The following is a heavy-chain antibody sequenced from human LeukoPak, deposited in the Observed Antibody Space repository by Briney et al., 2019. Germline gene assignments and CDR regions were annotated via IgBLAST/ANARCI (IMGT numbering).Heavy chain of an antibody. V-gene: IGHV4-39*01. Sequence: SETLSLTCTVSGDSISSNNYYWGWIRQPPGKGLEWIGNVYYSGTTYYNPSLKSRVTISDDTSKNQFSPTLTSVTAADTAVYYCATASGWSYYFDSWGQGTLVTVSS. D-gene: IGHD6-19*01. CDR2: VYYSGTT. J-gene: IGHJ4*02. CDR1: GDSISSNNYY. CDR3: ATASGWSYYFDS.